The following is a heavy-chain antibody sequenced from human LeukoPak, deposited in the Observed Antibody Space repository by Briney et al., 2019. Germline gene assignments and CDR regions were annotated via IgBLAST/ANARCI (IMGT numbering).Heavy chain of an antibody. Sequence: PGGSLRLSCAASGFTFSDYAMNWVRQAPGKGLEWVSSISSTSSYTYYADSVKGRFTISRDNTKKSLYLQMNSLRAEDTALYYCASQRVGVPAATDYWGQGTLVTVSS. V-gene: IGHV3-21*01. CDR1: GFTFSDYA. J-gene: IGHJ4*02. CDR2: ISSTSSYT. D-gene: IGHD2-2*01. CDR3: ASQRVGVPAATDY.